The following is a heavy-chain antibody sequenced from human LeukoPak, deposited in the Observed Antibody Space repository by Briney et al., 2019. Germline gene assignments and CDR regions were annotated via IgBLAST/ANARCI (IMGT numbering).Heavy chain of an antibody. Sequence: GGSLRLSCAASGFTFSSYAMSWVRQAPGKGLEWVSAISGSGGSTYYADSVKGRFTISRDNSKNTLYLQMSSLRAEDTAVYYCAKGADDEWLLLLDYWGQGTLVTVSS. CDR1: GFTFSSYA. CDR3: AKGADDEWLLLLDY. V-gene: IGHV3-23*01. D-gene: IGHD3-22*01. CDR2: ISGSGGST. J-gene: IGHJ4*02.